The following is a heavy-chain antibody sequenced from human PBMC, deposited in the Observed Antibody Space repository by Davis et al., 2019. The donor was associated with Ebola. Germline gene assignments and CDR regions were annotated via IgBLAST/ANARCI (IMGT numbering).Heavy chain of an antibody. D-gene: IGHD2-2*01. CDR2: IYYSGST. CDR3: ARHGVPAAMPFDY. V-gene: IGHV4-59*08. Sequence: MPSETLSLTCAVYGGSFSGYYWNWIRQPPGKGLEWIGYIYYSGSTDYSPSLRGRATISLDTSKNQFSLKLSSVTAADTAVYYCARHGVPAAMPFDYWGQGTLVTVSS. CDR1: GGSFSGYY. J-gene: IGHJ4*02.